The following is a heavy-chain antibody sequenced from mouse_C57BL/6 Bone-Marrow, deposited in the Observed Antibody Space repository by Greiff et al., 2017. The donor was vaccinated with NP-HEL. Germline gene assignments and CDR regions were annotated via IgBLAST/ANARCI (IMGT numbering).Heavy chain of an antibody. CDR2: IHPNSGST. Sequence: QVQLQQPGAELVKPGASVKLSCKASGYTFTSYWMHWVKQRPGQGLEWIGMIHPNSGSTNYNEKFKSKATLTVDKSSSTAYMQLSSLTSVDSAVYYCARGYYGSSPWFAYWGQGTLVTVSA. J-gene: IGHJ3*01. V-gene: IGHV1-64*01. CDR3: ARGYYGSSPWFAY. D-gene: IGHD1-1*01. CDR1: GYTFTSYW.